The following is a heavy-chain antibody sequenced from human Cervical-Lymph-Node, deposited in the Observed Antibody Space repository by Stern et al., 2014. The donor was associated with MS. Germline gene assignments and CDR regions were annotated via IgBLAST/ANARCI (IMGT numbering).Heavy chain of an antibody. CDR2: INHSGST. CDR3: YYGMDV. CDR1: GGSFSGYY. V-gene: IGHV4-34*01. Sequence: QVQLQQWGAGLLKPSETLSLTCAVYGGSFSGYYWSWIRQPPGKGLEWIGEINHSGSTNYNPSHKSRVTISVDTSKNQFSLKLSSVTAADTAGKGYYYGMDVWGQGTTVTVSS. J-gene: IGHJ6*02.